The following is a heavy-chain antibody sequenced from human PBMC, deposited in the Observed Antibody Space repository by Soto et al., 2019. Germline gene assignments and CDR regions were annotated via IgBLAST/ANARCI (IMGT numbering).Heavy chain of an antibody. J-gene: IGHJ3*02. CDR2: ISGSGGST. D-gene: IGHD7-27*01. V-gene: IGHV3-23*01. Sequence: GGSLRLSCAASGFTFSSYAMSWVRQAPGKGLEWVSAISGSGGSTYYADSVKGRFTISRDNSKNTLYLQMNSLRAEDTAVYYGAKVLGLRTGDINAFDIWGQGTMVTVSS. CDR1: GFTFSSYA. CDR3: AKVLGLRTGDINAFDI.